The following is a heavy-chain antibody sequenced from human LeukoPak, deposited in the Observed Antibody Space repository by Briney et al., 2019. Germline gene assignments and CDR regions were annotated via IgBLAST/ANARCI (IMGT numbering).Heavy chain of an antibody. CDR2: IYSGGST. D-gene: IGHD3-9*01. Sequence: GGSLRLSCAASGFTVSSNYMSWVRQAPGKGLEWVSVIYSGGSTYYADSVKGRFTISRDNSKNTLHLQMNSLRAEDTAVYYCAKMHDILTGYFSFDYWGQGTLVTVSS. J-gene: IGHJ4*02. V-gene: IGHV3-66*02. CDR3: AKMHDILTGYFSFDY. CDR1: GFTVSSNY.